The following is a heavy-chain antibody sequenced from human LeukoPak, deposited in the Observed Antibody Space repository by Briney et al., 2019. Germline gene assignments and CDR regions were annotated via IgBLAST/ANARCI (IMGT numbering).Heavy chain of an antibody. D-gene: IGHD3-22*01. Sequence: GGSLRLSCAASGFDFGAYEMNWVRQPPGKGLEWVAYFAGSDTTKYYADSARGRFTISRDNAKKSLYLQMNSLRAEDTALYYCTTLGYYLDSWGQGTLVTVSS. CDR3: TTLGYYLDS. CDR2: FAGSDTTK. CDR1: GFDFGAYE. J-gene: IGHJ4*02. V-gene: IGHV3-48*03.